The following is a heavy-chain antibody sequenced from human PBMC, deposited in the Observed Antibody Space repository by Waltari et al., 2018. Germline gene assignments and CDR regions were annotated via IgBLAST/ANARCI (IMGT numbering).Heavy chain of an antibody. CDR1: GFTFSSYE. Sequence: EVQLVESGGGLVQPGGSLRLSCAASGFTFSSYEMNWVRQAPGKGLEWVSYISSSGSTIYYADSVKGRFTISRDNAKNSLYLQMNSLRAEDTAVYYCARVKIGSSGGVYYFDYWGQGTLVTVSS. CDR3: ARVKIGSSGGVYYFDY. V-gene: IGHV3-48*03. J-gene: IGHJ4*02. D-gene: IGHD3-16*01. CDR2: ISSSGSTI.